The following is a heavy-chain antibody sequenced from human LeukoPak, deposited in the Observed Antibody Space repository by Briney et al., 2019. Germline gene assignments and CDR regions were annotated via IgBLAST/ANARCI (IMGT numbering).Heavy chain of an antibody. D-gene: IGHD3-16*01. CDR1: GGTFSSYA. Sequence: GASVKVSCKASGGTFSSYAISWVRQAPGQGLEWMGWINTNTGNPTYAQGFTGRFVFSLDTSVSTAYLQISSLKAEDTAVYYCARDYDYVWGTPGSAFDIWGQGTMVTVSS. CDR2: INTNTGNP. V-gene: IGHV7-4-1*02. J-gene: IGHJ3*02. CDR3: ARDYDYVWGTPGSAFDI.